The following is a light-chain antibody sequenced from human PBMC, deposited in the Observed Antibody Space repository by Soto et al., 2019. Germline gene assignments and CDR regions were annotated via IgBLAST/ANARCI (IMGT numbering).Light chain of an antibody. V-gene: IGLV2-14*03. J-gene: IGLJ2*01. Sequence: QSALTQPASVSGSPGQSITISCTGTSSDVGGYNYVSWYQQHPGKAPKLIISDVTNRPSGVSNRFSGSKSGNTASLTISGLQAEDEADYYCSSYRSSAILLFGGGTKLTVL. CDR2: DVT. CDR1: SSDVGGYNY. CDR3: SSYRSSAILL.